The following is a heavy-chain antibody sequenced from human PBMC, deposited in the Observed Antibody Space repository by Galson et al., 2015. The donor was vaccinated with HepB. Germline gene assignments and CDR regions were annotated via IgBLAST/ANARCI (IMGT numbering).Heavy chain of an antibody. CDR3: AKVGGSYDFWSDY. V-gene: IGHV3-30*18. Sequence: SLRLSCAASGFSFSSYGMHWVRQAPGKGLELVAFISYDGSNKHYADSVKGRLSISRDNSKNTLYLQVNSLRAEDTAVYYCAKVGGSYDFWSDYWGQGTLVTVSS. CDR2: ISYDGSNK. D-gene: IGHD3-3*01. CDR1: GFSFSSYG. J-gene: IGHJ4*02.